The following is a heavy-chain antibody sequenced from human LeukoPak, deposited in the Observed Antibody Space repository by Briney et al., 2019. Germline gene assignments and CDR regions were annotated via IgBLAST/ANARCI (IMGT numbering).Heavy chain of an antibody. D-gene: IGHD3-3*01. CDR2: IYTSGST. CDR1: GGSISSYY. CDR3: ARNTYYDFWGGYAFDY. V-gene: IGHV4-4*07. Sequence: PSETLSLTCTVSGGSISSYYWSWIRQPAGKGLEWIGRIYTSGSTNYNPSLKSRVTMSVDTSKNQFSLKLSSVTAADTAVYYCARNTYYDFWGGYAFDYWGQGTLVTVSS. J-gene: IGHJ4*02.